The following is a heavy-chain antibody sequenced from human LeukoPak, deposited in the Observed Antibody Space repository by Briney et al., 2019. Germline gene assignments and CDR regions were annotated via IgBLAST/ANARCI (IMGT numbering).Heavy chain of an antibody. CDR1: GVSISSYY. CDR2: IYTSGST. V-gene: IGHV4-4*07. CDR3: ARDLGQQLVYYYYYMDV. J-gene: IGHJ6*03. Sequence: SETLSLTCTVSGVSISSYYWSWIRQPAGKGLEWIGRIYTSGSTNYNPSLKSRVTMSVDTSKSQFSLKLSSVTAADTAVYYCARDLGQQLVYYYYYMDVWGKGTTVTVSS. D-gene: IGHD6-13*01.